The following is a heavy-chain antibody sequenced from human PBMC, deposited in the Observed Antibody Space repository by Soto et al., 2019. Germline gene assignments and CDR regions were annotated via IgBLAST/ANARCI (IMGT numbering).Heavy chain of an antibody. CDR3: ARGAYYQGGFDY. J-gene: IGHJ4*02. V-gene: IGHV1-18*01. Sequence: QVQLVQSGGEVKKPGASVKVSCKASGYTFTSFGVSWVRQAPGQGLEWMGWISANNGNTAYAQTLQGRVIMTTDTSTSTAYMELRSLRSDDTAVYYCARGAYYQGGFDYWGQGTLVTVSS. CDR1: GYTFTSFG. D-gene: IGHD2-2*01. CDR2: ISANNGNT.